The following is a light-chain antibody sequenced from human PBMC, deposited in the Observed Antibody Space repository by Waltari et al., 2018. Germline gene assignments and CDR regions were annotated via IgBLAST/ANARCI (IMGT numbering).Light chain of an antibody. CDR3: AAWDDGLHWV. J-gene: IGLJ3*02. V-gene: IGLV1-44*01. CDR1: RSNIGTNT. CDR2: GNN. Sequence: QSMLSQPSSASGTLGQRVTISCSGSRSNIGTNTVSWYLQLPGTAPKLLIYGNNKRPSGVPDRFSGSRSGTSASLAITGLQSEDEADYYCAAWDDGLHWVFGGGTKLTVL.